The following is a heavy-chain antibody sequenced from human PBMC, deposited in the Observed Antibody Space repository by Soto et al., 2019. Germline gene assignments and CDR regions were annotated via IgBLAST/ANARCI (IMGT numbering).Heavy chain of an antibody. V-gene: IGHV4-39*01. J-gene: IGHJ4*02. D-gene: IGHD3-22*01. CDR2: IYYSGST. CDR3: TLGSGWKDFAY. Sequence: PSETLSLTCTVSGGSISSSSYYWGWIRQPPGKGLEWIGSIYYSGSTYYNPSLKSRVTISVDTSKNQFSLKLSSVTAADTAVYYCTLGSGWKDFAYWGQGTLVTVPS. CDR1: GGSISSSSYY.